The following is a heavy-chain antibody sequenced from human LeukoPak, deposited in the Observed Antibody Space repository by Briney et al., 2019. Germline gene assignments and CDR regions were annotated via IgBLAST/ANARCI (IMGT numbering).Heavy chain of an antibody. CDR2: IYSSGST. D-gene: IGHD1-26*01. Sequence: PGGSLRLSCAASGFIVTSNYMNWVRQAPGKGLEWVSVIYSSGSTYYADSVKGRFTISRDNAKNSLYLQMNSLRDEDTAVYYCARGGTYCPDYWGQGTLVTVSS. J-gene: IGHJ4*02. CDR3: ARGGTYCPDY. CDR1: GFIVTSNY. V-gene: IGHV3-53*01.